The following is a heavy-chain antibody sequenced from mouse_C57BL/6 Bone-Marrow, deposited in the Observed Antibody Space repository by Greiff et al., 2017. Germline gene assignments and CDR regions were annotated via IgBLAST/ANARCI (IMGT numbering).Heavy chain of an antibody. Sequence: QVQLKESGPELVKPGASVKISCKASGYAFSSSWMNWVKQRPGKGLEWIGRIYPGDGDTNYNGKFKGKATLTADKSSSTAYMQLSSLTSEDSAVYFCARKRYYSDAMDYWGQGTSVTVSS. V-gene: IGHV1-82*01. J-gene: IGHJ4*01. D-gene: IGHD2-12*01. CDR1: GYAFSSSW. CDR2: IYPGDGDT. CDR3: ARKRYYSDAMDY.